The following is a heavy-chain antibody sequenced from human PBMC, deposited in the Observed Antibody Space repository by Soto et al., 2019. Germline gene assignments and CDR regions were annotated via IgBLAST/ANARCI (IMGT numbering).Heavy chain of an antibody. CDR2: IYYSGST. CDR3: ARERRLRILGMDV. Sequence: SETLSLTCTVSGGSISSGYYYWSWIRQPPGKGLEWIGYIYYSGSTYYNPSLKSRVTISVDTSKNQFSLKLSSVTAADTAVYYCARERRLRILGMDVWGQGTTVTVSS. CDR1: GGSISSGYYY. V-gene: IGHV4-30-4*01. J-gene: IGHJ6*02. D-gene: IGHD5-12*01.